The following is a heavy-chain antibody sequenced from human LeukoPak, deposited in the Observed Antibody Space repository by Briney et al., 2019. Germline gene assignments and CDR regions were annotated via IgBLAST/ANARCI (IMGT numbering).Heavy chain of an antibody. V-gene: IGHV3-33*01. Sequence: GGSLRLSCAASGFTFSSYGMHWVRQAPGKGLEWVAVIWYDGSNKYYADSVKGRFTISRDNSKNTLYLQMNGLRAEDTAVYYCARDRVDGWYSFFGMDVWGQGTTVTVSS. D-gene: IGHD6-19*01. CDR2: IWYDGSNK. CDR3: ARDRVDGWYSFFGMDV. CDR1: GFTFSSYG. J-gene: IGHJ6*02.